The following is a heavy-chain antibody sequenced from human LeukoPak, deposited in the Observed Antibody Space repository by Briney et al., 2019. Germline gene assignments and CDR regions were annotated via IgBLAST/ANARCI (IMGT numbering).Heavy chain of an antibody. V-gene: IGHV1-46*01. D-gene: IGHD2-21*02. CDR1: GYTFTSYY. CDR2: INPSGGST. J-gene: IGHJ5*02. Sequence: GASVKVSCKASGYTFTSYYMHWVRQAPGQGLEWMGIINPSGGSTSYAQKFQGRVTMTGDTSTSTVYMELSSLRSEDTAVYYCAKVYCGGDCSYNWFDPWGQGTLVTVSS. CDR3: AKVYCGGDCSYNWFDP.